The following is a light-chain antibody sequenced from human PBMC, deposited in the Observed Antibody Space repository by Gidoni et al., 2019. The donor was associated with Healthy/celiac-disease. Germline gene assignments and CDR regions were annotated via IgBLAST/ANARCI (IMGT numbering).Light chain of an antibody. J-gene: IGKJ5*01. V-gene: IGKV3-20*01. CDR2: GAS. CDR1: QSVSSSY. CDR3: QQYGSSPIT. Sequence: EIVLTQSPGTLSLSPGERATLSCRASQSVSSSYLAWYQQKPGQAPRLLIYGASSRATGIPDWFSGSGSGTDFSLTVSRLEPEDFAVYFCQQYGSSPITFGQGTRLEIK.